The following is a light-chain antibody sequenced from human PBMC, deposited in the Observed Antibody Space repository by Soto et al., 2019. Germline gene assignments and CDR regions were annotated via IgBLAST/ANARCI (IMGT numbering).Light chain of an antibody. CDR1: QAISNN. V-gene: IGKV1-9*01. CDR3: QQLNNYPRALT. CDR2: GAS. J-gene: IGKJ4*01. Sequence: IQLTQSPSFLSASVGDRVTITCRASQAISNNLAWYQHNPGKPPKLLIYGASTLQSGVPSRFSGSGSGTEFTLTISSLQPEDFATYYCQQLNNYPRALTFGGGTKVEIE.